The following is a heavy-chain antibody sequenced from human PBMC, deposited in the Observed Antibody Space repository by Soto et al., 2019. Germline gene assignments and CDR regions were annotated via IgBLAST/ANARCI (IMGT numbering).Heavy chain of an antibody. Sequence: EVQLLESGGGLVQPGGSLRLSCAASGFTFSTYAMTWVRQAPGKGLEWVSTISGSGRSTNYADSVKGRFTITRDNSNKTLCLHLNSLRADDTAIYYCARLSGSGSYYAMDVWGQGTTVTVSS. D-gene: IGHD3-10*01. CDR2: ISGSGRST. CDR1: GFTFSTYA. V-gene: IGHV3-23*01. CDR3: ARLSGSGSYYAMDV. J-gene: IGHJ6*02.